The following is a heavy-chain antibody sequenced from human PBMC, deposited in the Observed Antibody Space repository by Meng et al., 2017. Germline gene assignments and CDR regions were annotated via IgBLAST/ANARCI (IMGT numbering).Heavy chain of an antibody. CDR3: ATHNLGHCNNGVCYNYDY. J-gene: IGHJ4*02. D-gene: IGHD2-8*01. CDR1: SGCTNC. V-gene: IGHV4-61*01. Sequence: SGCTNCWGWIWRTHGQGPGRVGDIHHSSSSNHNPTLKRRVTIRVATSKNQFYLKLSSVTAADTAVYYCATHNLGHCNNGVCYNYDYWGQGTLVTVSS. CDR2: IHHSSSS.